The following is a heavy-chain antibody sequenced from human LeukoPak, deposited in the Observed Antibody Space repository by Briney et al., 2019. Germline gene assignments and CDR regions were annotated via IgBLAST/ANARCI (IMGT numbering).Heavy chain of an antibody. CDR3: ARGLSLGYCSSTSCSKYSWFDP. CDR1: GGSISSSSYY. CDR2: IYYSGST. V-gene: IGHV4-39*07. D-gene: IGHD2-2*03. J-gene: IGHJ5*02. Sequence: SETLSLTCTVSGGSISSSSYYWGWIRQPPGKGLEWIGSIYYSGSTYYNPSLKSRVTISVDTSKNQFSLKLSSVTAADTAVYYCARGLSLGYCSSTSCSKYSWFDPWGQGTLVTVSS.